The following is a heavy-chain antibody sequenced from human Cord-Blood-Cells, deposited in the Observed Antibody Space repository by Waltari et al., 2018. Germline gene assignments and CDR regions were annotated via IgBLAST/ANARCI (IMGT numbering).Heavy chain of an antibody. J-gene: IGHJ4*02. V-gene: IGHV1-69*01. CDR1: GGTFSSYA. CDR3: ARVFPGDYLTYFDY. CDR2: IIPIFGTA. Sequence: QVQLVQSGAEVKKPWSSVTVPCKASGGTFSSYAISWVRRPPGQGLEWMGGIIPIFGTANYAQKFQGRVTITADESTSTTYMELSSLRSEDTAVYYCARVFPGDYLTYFDYWGQGTLVTVSS. D-gene: IGHD7-27*01.